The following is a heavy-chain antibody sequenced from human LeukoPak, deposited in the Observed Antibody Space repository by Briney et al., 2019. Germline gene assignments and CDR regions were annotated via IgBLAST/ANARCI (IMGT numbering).Heavy chain of an antibody. Sequence: PSETLSLTCSVSDGSISYYYWSWIRQPPGKGLEWIGYIYHSGRTNYNPSLKSRVTISLDTSKNQFSLKLSSVIAADTAVYYCARSTSNIYNRNDFYVDYWGQGTLVTVSS. CDR1: DGSISYYY. CDR3: ARSTSNIYNRNDFYVDY. D-gene: IGHD1-20*01. V-gene: IGHV4-59*01. CDR2: IYHSGRT. J-gene: IGHJ4*02.